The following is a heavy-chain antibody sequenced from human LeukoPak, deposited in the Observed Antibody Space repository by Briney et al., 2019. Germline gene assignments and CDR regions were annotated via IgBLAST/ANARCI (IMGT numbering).Heavy chain of an antibody. V-gene: IGHV3-23*01. CDR3: AKALPGIAAADH. J-gene: IGHJ4*02. Sequence: GGSLRLSCAASGFTFSNYAMTWIRQAPGKGLEWVSTISGSGGTTYYADSVKGRFTISRDSSKNTLYLQMNSLRAEDTAVYYCAKALPGIAAADHWGQGTLVTVSS. D-gene: IGHD6-13*01. CDR2: ISGSGGTT. CDR1: GFTFSNYA.